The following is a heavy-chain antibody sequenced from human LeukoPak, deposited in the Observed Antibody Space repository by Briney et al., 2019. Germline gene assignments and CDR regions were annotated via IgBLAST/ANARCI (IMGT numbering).Heavy chain of an antibody. V-gene: IGHV3-48*02. CDR1: GFVFNTYS. CDR3: ARVLTVGQTGGVDY. D-gene: IGHD1-26*01. J-gene: IGHJ4*02. Sequence: GGSLRLSCAATGFVFNTYSMNWVRQAPGKGLEWVSHISARNTIIHYADSVKGRFTISRDNVKNLLYLQMNSLREDDTAIYYCARVLTVGQTGGVDYWGQGTPVSVSS. CDR2: ISARNTII.